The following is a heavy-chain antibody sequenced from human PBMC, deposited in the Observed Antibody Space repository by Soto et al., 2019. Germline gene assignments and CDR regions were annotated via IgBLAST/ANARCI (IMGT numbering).Heavy chain of an antibody. Sequence: QVQLQESGPGLVKPSQTLSLTCTVSGGSISGGPYYWTWIRQHPGSGLEWIGYIYYTGSTYYNPSLESRVIMSVDTSNNQWSLKLSSVTAANTAVYFCARVSGIVVVPTAKDPHYYYMDVWGKGTTVTVSS. V-gene: IGHV4-31*03. CDR1: GGSISGGPYY. J-gene: IGHJ6*03. CDR3: ARVSGIVVVPTAKDPHYYYMDV. CDR2: IYYTGST. D-gene: IGHD2-2*01.